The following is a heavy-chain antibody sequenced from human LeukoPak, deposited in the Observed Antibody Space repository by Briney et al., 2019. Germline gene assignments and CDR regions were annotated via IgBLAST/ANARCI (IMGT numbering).Heavy chain of an antibody. CDR3: ARGSQYYDILTGYLRRSRKKYGMDV. CDR1: GDSVSSNSAA. Sequence: SQTLSLTCAISGDSVSSNSAAWNWIRQSPSRGLEWLGRTYHRSKWYNDYAVSVKSRITINPDTSKNQFSLKLSSVTAADTAVYYCARGSQYYDILTGYLRRSRKKYGMDVWGQGTTVTVSS. V-gene: IGHV6-1*01. J-gene: IGHJ6*02. CDR2: TYHRSKWYN. D-gene: IGHD3-9*01.